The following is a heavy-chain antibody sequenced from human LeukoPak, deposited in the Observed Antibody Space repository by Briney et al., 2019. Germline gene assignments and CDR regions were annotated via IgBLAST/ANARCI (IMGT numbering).Heavy chain of an antibody. Sequence: GGSLRLSCAASGFIVSGDFMSWVRQAPGKGLEWVSVVYSDGSTYYADSVKGRFTISRDNSKNTLDLQMTGLRAEDTAVYYCARERGRGRDSPWFDYWGQGTLVTASS. CDR1: GFIVSGDF. V-gene: IGHV3-53*01. D-gene: IGHD1-26*01. CDR2: VYSDGST. J-gene: IGHJ4*02. CDR3: ARERGRGRDSPWFDY.